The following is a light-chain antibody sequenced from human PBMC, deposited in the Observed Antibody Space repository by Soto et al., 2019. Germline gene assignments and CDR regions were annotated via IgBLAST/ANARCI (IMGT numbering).Light chain of an antibody. CDR1: QSVSSN. CDR3: QQYDNWPLT. CDR2: GAS. V-gene: IGKV3-15*01. Sequence: EIGMTQSPATLPVSPGESATLSCRASQSVSSNLAWYQQKPGQAPRFLIYGASTRATGIPARCSGSGSGTEFTLTISSLQSEDFAVYYCQQYDNWPLTFGGGTKVDI. J-gene: IGKJ4*01.